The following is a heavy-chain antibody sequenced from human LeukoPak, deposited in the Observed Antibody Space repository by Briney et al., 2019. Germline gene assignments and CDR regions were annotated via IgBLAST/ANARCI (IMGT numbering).Heavy chain of an antibody. CDR3: ARDQRPLDAFDI. CDR2: IYSGGST. Sequence: GGSLRLSCAASGFIFSSYSMNWVRQAPGKGLEWVSVIYSGGSTYYADSVKGRFTISRDNSKNTLYLQMNSLRAEDTAVYYCARDQRPLDAFDIWGQGTMVTVSS. J-gene: IGHJ3*02. V-gene: IGHV3-53*01. CDR1: GFIFSSYS.